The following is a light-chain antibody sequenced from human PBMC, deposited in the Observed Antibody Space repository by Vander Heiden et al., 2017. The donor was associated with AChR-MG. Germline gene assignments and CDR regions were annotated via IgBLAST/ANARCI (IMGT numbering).Light chain of an antibody. J-gene: IGLJ2*01. CDR3: QAWDFKV. CDR1: KLGEKY. V-gene: IGLV3-1*01. CDR2: ENR. Sequence: SYELTQPPSVSVSPGQTASITCSGDKLGEKYACWYQQKPGQSPVLVIYENRKRPSGIPERFSGSNSGNTATLTISGTQAIDEADYYCQAWDFKVFGGGTRLTVL.